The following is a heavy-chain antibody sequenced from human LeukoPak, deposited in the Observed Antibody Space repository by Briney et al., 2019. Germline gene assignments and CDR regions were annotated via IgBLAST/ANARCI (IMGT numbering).Heavy chain of an antibody. CDR1: GFTFSSYV. CDR2: ISYDGSNK. J-gene: IGHJ4*02. V-gene: IGHV3-30*03. Sequence: GGSLILSCAASGFTFSSYVMHWVRQAPGKGLEWVAVISYDGSNKYYADSVKGRFTISRDSAKSSLYLQMNGLRVEDTAVYYCARDSTTIYLSDCWGQGTPVTVSS. D-gene: IGHD3-3*01. CDR3: ARDSTTIYLSDC.